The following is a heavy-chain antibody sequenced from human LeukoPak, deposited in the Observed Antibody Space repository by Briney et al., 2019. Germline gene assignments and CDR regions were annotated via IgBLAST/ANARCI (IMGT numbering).Heavy chain of an antibody. J-gene: IGHJ4*02. CDR3: ARCKLAGSYGYYSDY. CDR1: GGSISSYY. Sequence: SETLSLTCTVSGGSISSYYWSWIRQPPGKGLEWIGYIYYSGSTNYNPSLKSRVTISIDTSKNQFSLKLNSVTAADTAVYYCARCKLAGSYGYYSDYWGQGTLVTVSS. V-gene: IGHV4-59*08. D-gene: IGHD5-18*01. CDR2: IYYSGST.